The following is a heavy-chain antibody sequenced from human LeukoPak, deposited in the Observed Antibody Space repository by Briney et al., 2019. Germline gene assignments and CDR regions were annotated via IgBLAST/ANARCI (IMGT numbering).Heavy chain of an antibody. Sequence: PGGSLRLSCAASGFTFSDYYMSWIRQAPGKGLEWVSYISSSSSYTNYADSVKGRFTISRDNAKNSLYLQMNSLRAEDTAVYYCAREVSDSSGSDYWGQGTLVTVSS. CDR1: GFTFSDYY. J-gene: IGHJ4*02. V-gene: IGHV3-11*06. CDR3: AREVSDSSGSDY. CDR2: ISSSSSYT. D-gene: IGHD3-22*01.